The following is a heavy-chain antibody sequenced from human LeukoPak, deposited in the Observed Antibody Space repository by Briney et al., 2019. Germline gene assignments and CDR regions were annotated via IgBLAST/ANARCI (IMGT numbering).Heavy chain of an antibody. J-gene: IGHJ5*02. D-gene: IGHD2-2*01. CDR3: ARERGRTLGYCSSTSCSHWFDP. Sequence: ASVKVSCKASGYTFTSYAMHWVRQAPGQRLEWMGWINAGNGKTKYSQKFQGRVTITRDTSASTAYMELSSLRSEDTAVYYCARERGRTLGYCSSTSCSHWFDPWGQGTLVTVSS. CDR2: INAGNGKT. V-gene: IGHV1-3*01. CDR1: GYTFTSYA.